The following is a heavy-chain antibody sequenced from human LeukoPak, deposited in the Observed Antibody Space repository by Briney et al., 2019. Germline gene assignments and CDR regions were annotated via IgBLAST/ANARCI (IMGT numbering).Heavy chain of an antibody. J-gene: IGHJ4*02. Sequence: GGSLRLSCAASGFTVSAYAMAWVRQAPGKGLEWVSTIYDDNTYYADSVKGRFTVSRDNSKNTLYLQMNSLRVEDTAIYYCAMDPNWESHCWGQGTLVTVSS. CDR1: GFTVSAYA. CDR2: IYDDNT. V-gene: IGHV3-23*01. CDR3: AMDPNWESHC. D-gene: IGHD1-1*01.